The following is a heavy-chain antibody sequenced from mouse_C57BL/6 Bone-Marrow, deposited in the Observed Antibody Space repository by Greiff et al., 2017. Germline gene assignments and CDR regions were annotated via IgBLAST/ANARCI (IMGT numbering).Heavy chain of an antibody. J-gene: IGHJ3*01. CDR2: IWSCGST. Sequence: VMLVESGPGLVQPSQSLSITCTVSGFSLTSYGVHWVRQSPGKGLEWLGVIWSCGSTDYNEAFITSLSISNDNSKSQVFLKMNSLQADDTAIYYCARRGYGSSFAYWGQGTLVTVSA. CDR1: GFSLTSYG. V-gene: IGHV2-2*01. CDR3: ARRGYGSSFAY. D-gene: IGHD1-1*01.